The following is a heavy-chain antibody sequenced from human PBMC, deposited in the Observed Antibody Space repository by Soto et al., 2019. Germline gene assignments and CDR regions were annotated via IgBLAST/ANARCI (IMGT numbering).Heavy chain of an antibody. CDR1: DDSIYTYY. CDR2: IYTNGST. V-gene: IGHV4-4*07. J-gene: IGHJ4*02. D-gene: IGHD5-12*01. CDR3: ARDRKVGYVDYYCGY. Sequence: PSETLSLTCTVSDDSIYTYYWSWIRQPAGKGLEWIGRIYTNGSTNSKPSLRSRLTMSVDRSKHQLSLKLSSVTAADTAVYYCARDRKVGYVDYYCGYWGRGTMVTVSS.